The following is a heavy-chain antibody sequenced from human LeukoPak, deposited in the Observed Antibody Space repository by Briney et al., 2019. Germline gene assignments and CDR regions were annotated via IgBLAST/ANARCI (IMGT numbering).Heavy chain of an antibody. CDR2: ISSSRSYI. CDR3: ARDLGIAAAGMVPEGYMDV. D-gene: IGHD6-13*01. Sequence: PGGSLRLSWAASGFTFSSYSMNWVRHAPGKGLEWVSSISSSRSYIYYADSGKGRFTISRDNAKNSLYLQMNSLRAEDTAVYYCARDLGIAAAGMVPEGYMDVWGKGTTVTVSS. J-gene: IGHJ6*03. V-gene: IGHV3-21*01. CDR1: GFTFSSYS.